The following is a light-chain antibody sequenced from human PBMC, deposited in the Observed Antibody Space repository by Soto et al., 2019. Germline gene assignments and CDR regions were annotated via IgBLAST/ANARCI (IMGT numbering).Light chain of an antibody. V-gene: IGLV2-11*01. CDR1: SSDVGSYNY. J-gene: IGLJ1*01. CDR2: DVT. CDR3: YSYSGRSYV. Sequence: QSALTQPRSVSGSPGQSVTISCTGTSSDVGSYNYVSWYQHHPGKAPKLIIYDVTDRPSGVPDRFSGSKSGNTASLTISGLLTEDEADYYCYSYSGRSYVFGTGTKLTVL.